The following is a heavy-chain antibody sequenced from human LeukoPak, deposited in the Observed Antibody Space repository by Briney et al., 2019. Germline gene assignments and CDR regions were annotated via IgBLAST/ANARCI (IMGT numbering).Heavy chain of an antibody. CDR3: ARRRYYYDSSGYYYGKYFQH. J-gene: IGHJ1*01. V-gene: IGHV4-34*01. Sequence: PSETLSLTCAVYGGSFSGYYWSWIRQPPGKGLEWIGEINHSGSTNYNPSLKSRVTISVDTSENQFSLKLSSVTAADTAVYYCARRRYYYDSSGYYYGKYFQHWGQGTLVTVSS. D-gene: IGHD3-22*01. CDR2: INHSGST. CDR1: GGSFSGYY.